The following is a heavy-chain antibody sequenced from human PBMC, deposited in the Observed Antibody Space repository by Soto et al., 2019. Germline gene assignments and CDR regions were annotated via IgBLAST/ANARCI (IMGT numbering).Heavy chain of an antibody. CDR2: IFYSGST. D-gene: IGHD5-18*01. CDR3: ACIFSGGYSYGFYSYGMDV. V-gene: IGHV4-39*02. Sequence: QLQLQESGPGLVKPSETLSLTCTVSGGSISSSSYYWGWIRQPPGKGLEWIGSIFYSGSTYYNPSLKSRVTISVDTSKNHSSLKLPSVTAADTAVYSSACIFSGGYSYGFYSYGMDVWGQGTTVTVSS. CDR1: GGSISSSSYY. J-gene: IGHJ6*02.